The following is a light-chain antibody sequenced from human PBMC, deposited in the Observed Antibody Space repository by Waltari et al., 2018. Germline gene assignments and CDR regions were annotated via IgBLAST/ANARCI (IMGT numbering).Light chain of an antibody. CDR2: RNN. CDR1: SSNIGTNY. CDR3: AAWDDSLSGNV. J-gene: IGLJ1*01. Sequence: QSVLTQPPSASGTPGQRVTISCSVGSSNIGTNYVDWYQQLPGTAPKLLIFRNNQRPSGVPARFSGAKSRTSASLAISGLRSEDEADYYCAAWDDSLSGNVFGTGTKVTAL. V-gene: IGLV1-47*01.